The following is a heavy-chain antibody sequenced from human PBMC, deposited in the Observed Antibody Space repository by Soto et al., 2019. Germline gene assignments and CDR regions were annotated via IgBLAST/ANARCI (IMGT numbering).Heavy chain of an antibody. D-gene: IGHD2-2*01. Sequence: PGGSLRLSCAASGFTFSSYAMSWVRQAPGKGLEWVSAISGSGCSTYYADSVKGRFTISRDNSKNTLYLQMNSLRAEDTAVYYCAKAVPDDSSAPSCFDYWGQGTLVTVYS. CDR1: GFTFSSYA. CDR2: ISGSGCST. V-gene: IGHV3-23*01. CDR3: AKAVPDDSSAPSCFDY. J-gene: IGHJ4*02.